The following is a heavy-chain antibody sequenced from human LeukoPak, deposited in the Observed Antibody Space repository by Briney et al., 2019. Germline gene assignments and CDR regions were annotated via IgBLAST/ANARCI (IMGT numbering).Heavy chain of an antibody. D-gene: IGHD5-12*01. CDR3: AKVNKGGYDSFDY. Sequence: GGSLRLSCAASGFTFSSYDMHWVRQATGKGLEWVSAIGTAGDTYYPGSVKGRFTVSRGNAKNSLYLQMNSLRPEDTAVYYCAKVNKGGYDSFDYWGQGTLVTVSS. J-gene: IGHJ4*02. V-gene: IGHV3-13*01. CDR1: GFTFSSYD. CDR2: IGTAGDT.